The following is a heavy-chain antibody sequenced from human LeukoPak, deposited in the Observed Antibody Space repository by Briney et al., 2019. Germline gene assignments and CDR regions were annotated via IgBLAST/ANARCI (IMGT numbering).Heavy chain of an antibody. CDR3: ARGPPDCSSTSCYAFDAFDI. CDR2: IYYSGRT. J-gene: IGHJ3*02. V-gene: IGHV4-39*07. CDR1: GGSISSSSLY. Sequence: SETLSLTCTVSGGSISSSSLYWGWIRQPPGKGLEWIGSIYYSGRTYYNPSLKSRVTISIDTSKNQFSLKLSSVTAADTAVYYCARGPPDCSSTSCYAFDAFDIWGQGTMVTASS. D-gene: IGHD2-2*01.